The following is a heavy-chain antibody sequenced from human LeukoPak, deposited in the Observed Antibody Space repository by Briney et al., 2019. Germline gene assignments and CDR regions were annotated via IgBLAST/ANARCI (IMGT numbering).Heavy chain of an antibody. D-gene: IGHD3-22*01. V-gene: IGHV1-69*13. Sequence: SVKVSCKASGGTFSSYAISWVRQAPGQGLEWMGGIIPIFGTANYAQKFQGRVTITADESTSIAYMELSSLRSEDTAVYYCARDSNYDSSGYYLCAFDIWGQGTMVTVSS. CDR2: IIPIFGTA. J-gene: IGHJ3*02. CDR1: GGTFSSYA. CDR3: ARDSNYDSSGYYLCAFDI.